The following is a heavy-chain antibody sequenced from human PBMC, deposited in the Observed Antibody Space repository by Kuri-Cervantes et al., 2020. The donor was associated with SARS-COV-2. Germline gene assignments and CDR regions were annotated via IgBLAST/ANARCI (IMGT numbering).Heavy chain of an antibody. V-gene: IGHV1-69*13. CDR3: AKDRNNYGDYDY. Sequence: SVKVSCKASGGTFSSYAISWLRQAPGQGLEWMGGIIPIFGKANYAQKFQGRVTITADESTSTAYMELSSLRSEDTAVYYCAKDRNNYGDYDYWGQGTLVTVSS. J-gene: IGHJ4*02. CDR2: IIPIFGKA. CDR1: GGTFSSYA. D-gene: IGHD4-17*01.